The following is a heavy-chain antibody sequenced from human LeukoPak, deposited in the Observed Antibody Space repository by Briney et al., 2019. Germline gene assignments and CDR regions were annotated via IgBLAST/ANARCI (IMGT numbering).Heavy chain of an antibody. J-gene: IGHJ4*02. CDR3: ASAGYEGYSSSWNDY. CDR2: IIPILGIA. CDR1: GGTFSSYT. V-gene: IGHV1-69*02. D-gene: IGHD6-13*01. Sequence: SVKVSYKASGGTFSSYTISWVRQAPGQGLEWMGRIIPILGIANYAQKFQGRVTITADKSTSTAYMELSSLRSEDTAVYYCASAGYEGYSSSWNDYWGQGTLVTVSS.